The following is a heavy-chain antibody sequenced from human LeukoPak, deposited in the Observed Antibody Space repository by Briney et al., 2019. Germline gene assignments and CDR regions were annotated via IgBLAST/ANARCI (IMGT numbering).Heavy chain of an antibody. V-gene: IGHV3-21*04. J-gene: IGHJ4*02. CDR1: GFTFSSYS. D-gene: IGHD6-19*01. CDR3: AKDIRSSGWSKYSDY. Sequence: GGSLRLSCVASGFTFSSYSMNWVRQAPGKGLEWVSSIDIGSTYIYYADSVKGRFTISRDNAKNSLFLQMNSLRAEDTAVYYCAKDIRSSGWSKYSDYWGQGTLVTVSS. CDR2: IDIGSTYI.